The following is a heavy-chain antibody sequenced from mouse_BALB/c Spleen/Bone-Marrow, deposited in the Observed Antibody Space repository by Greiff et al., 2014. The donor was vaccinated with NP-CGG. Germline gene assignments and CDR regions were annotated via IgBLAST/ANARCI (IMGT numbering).Heavy chain of an antibody. CDR3: ARSRLRGYYFDY. V-gene: IGHV5-17*02. J-gene: IGHJ2*01. CDR2: ISSGSSTI. D-gene: IGHD3-2*02. CDR1: GFTFSSFG. Sequence: EVKLVESGGGLVQPGGSRKLSCAASGFTFSSFGMHWVRQAPEKGLEWVAYISSGSSTIYYADTLKGRFTISRDNPKNTLFLQMTSLRSEDTAMYYGARSRLRGYYFDYWGQGTTLTVSS.